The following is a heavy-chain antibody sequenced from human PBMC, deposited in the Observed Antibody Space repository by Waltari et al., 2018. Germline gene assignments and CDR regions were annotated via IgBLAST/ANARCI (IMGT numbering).Heavy chain of an antibody. CDR3: AREPVGIAARPYFDY. D-gene: IGHD6-6*01. J-gene: IGHJ4*02. Sequence: EVQLVESVGGLVQPGASLRLSCAASGFSFRTYWMSWVRQGPGTGVGWVSNIKQDGSGKYYVDPVKGRCAISRDDAKNSQYLQMNSLGAEDTAVYYCAREPVGIAARPYFDYWGQGTLVTVSS. CDR1: GFSFRTYW. CDR2: IKQDGSGK. V-gene: IGHV3-7*01.